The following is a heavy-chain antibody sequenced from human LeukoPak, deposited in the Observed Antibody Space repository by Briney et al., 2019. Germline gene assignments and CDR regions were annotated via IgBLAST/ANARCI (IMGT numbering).Heavy chain of an antibody. CDR3: ATGPDYYNSSSYYPYY. Sequence: SETLSLTCAVYVGSFNGYYWSWIRQPPGKGREWIGEINQSGSTNYNPSLKSRDAISVDTSKNQFSLKLSSLTAADTAVYYCATGPDYYNSSSYYPYYWGQGTLVTVSS. J-gene: IGHJ4*02. CDR1: VGSFNGYY. CDR2: INQSGST. V-gene: IGHV4-34*01. D-gene: IGHD3-22*01.